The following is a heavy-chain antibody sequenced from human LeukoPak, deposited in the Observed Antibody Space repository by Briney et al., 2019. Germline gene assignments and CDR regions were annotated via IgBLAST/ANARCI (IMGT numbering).Heavy chain of an antibody. CDR2: ISGSGGST. Sequence: PGGSLRLSCAASGFTFSSYAMSWVRQAPGKGLEWVSAISGSGGSTYYADSVKGRFTISRDNSKNTLYLQMNSLRAEDTAVYYCAKSRPPIGATGNYFDYWGQGTLVTVSS. V-gene: IGHV3-23*01. D-gene: IGHD1-26*01. CDR3: AKSRPPIGATGNYFDY. J-gene: IGHJ4*02. CDR1: GFTFSSYA.